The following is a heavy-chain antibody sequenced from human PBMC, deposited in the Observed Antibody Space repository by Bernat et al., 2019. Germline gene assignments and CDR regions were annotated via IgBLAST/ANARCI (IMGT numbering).Heavy chain of an antibody. V-gene: IGHV3-15*01. J-gene: IGHJ4*02. CDR3: TPEGYMYGYHSMHY. CDR1: GFTFSTAW. D-gene: IGHD5-18*01. Sequence: EVQLVESGGGLVKPGGSLRLSCAASGFTFSTAWMTWVRQAPGEGLEGVGRVKSKTDGGTSDYAAPVKGRFTISRDDSKNTLYLQMNGLKTEDTAVYYCTPEGYMYGYHSMHYWGQGALVTVSS. CDR2: VKSKTDGGTS.